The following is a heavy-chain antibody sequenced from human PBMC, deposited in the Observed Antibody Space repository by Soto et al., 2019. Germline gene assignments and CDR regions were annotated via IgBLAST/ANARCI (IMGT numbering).Heavy chain of an antibody. CDR2: IYYSGST. V-gene: IGHV4-59*01. CDR3: ARYRYFDGLPSNWFDP. Sequence: SETMSLTCTVSGGSISSYYWSWIRQPPGKGLEWIGYIYYSGSTNYNPSLKSRVTISVDTSKNQFSLKLSSVTAADTAVFYCARYRYFDGLPSNWFDPWGQGTLVTVSS. D-gene: IGHD3-9*01. CDR1: GGSISSYY. J-gene: IGHJ5*02.